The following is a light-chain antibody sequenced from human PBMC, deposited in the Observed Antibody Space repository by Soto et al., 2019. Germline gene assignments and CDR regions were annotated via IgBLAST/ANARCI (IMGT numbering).Light chain of an antibody. J-gene: IGKJ4*01. V-gene: IGKV3-15*01. CDR3: QQYNQWPLT. CDR2: GAS. Sequence: EIVMTQSPATLSVSPGERATLSCRASESVSRDLGWYLQEPGQAPRLLIFGASTRATGIPDRFSGSGSGTDFTLTISSLQSEDFVVYYCQQYNQWPLTFGGGTKVEVK. CDR1: ESVSRD.